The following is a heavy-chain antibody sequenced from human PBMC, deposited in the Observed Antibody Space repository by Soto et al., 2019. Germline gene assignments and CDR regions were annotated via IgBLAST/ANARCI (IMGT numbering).Heavy chain of an antibody. Sequence: GGSLRLSCAASGFTFSSYGMHWVRQAPGKGLEWVAVISYDGSNKYYADSVKGRFTISRDNSKNTLYLQMNSLRAEDTAVYYCAKDETPHVDTAMDYFDYWGQGTLVTVSS. V-gene: IGHV3-30*18. D-gene: IGHD5-18*01. CDR1: GFTFSSYG. CDR3: AKDETPHVDTAMDYFDY. CDR2: ISYDGSNK. J-gene: IGHJ4*02.